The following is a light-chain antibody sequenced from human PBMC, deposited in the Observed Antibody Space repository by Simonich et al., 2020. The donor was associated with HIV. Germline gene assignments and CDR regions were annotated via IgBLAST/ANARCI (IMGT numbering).Light chain of an antibody. CDR3: QQYYSTPPT. Sequence: DIQMTQSPSSLSASVGDRVTITCQASQDISNYLNWDQQKPGKAPKLLLYAASRLESGVPSRFSGSGSGTDYTLTISSLQPEDFATYYCQQYYSTPPTFGQGTKVEIK. CDR1: QDISNY. CDR2: AAS. V-gene: IGKV1-NL1*01. J-gene: IGKJ1*01.